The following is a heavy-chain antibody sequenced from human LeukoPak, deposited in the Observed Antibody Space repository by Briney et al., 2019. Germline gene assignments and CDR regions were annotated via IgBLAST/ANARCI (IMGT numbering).Heavy chain of an antibody. D-gene: IGHD1-7*01. CDR1: GGSFSNHY. CDR2: IYHTGST. CDR3: ARGNYVDWFDP. Sequence: SETLSLTCTVSGGSFSNHYWSWIRQPPGKGLEWIGYIYHTGSTNYNPSLKSRVTISVDTSKNQFPLKLSSVTAADTAVYYCARGNYVDWFDPWGQGTQVTVSS. V-gene: IGHV4-59*11. J-gene: IGHJ5*02.